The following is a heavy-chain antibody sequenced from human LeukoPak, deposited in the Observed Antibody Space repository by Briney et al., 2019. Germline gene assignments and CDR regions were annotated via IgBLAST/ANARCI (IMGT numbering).Heavy chain of an antibody. V-gene: IGHV3-30*18. CDR1: GFTFSSYG. CDR3: AKDWLTFDY. CDR2: ISYDGSNK. D-gene: IGHD4/OR15-4a*01. Sequence: GRSLRLSCAASGFTFSSYGMHWVRQAPGKGLEWVAVISYDGSNKYYADSVKGRFTISRDNSKNTLYLQMNSLRAEDTAVYYCAKDWLTFDYWGQGTLVTVSP. J-gene: IGHJ4*02.